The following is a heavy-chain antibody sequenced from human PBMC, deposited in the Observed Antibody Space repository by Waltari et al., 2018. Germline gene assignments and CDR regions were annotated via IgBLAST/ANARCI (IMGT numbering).Heavy chain of an antibody. V-gene: IGHV1-2*02. J-gene: IGHJ4*02. Sequence: QVQLVQSGAEVKKPGASVKVPGQASEYTFTGSSMPGVRPAPGQGLEWMGLINPNSGGTNYAQKFQGRVTMTRDTYITTAYMELSRLTSDDTAMYYCARERYFGSASRRGLFHYWGQGTRVTVSS. CDR2: INPNSGGT. D-gene: IGHD3-10*01. CDR1: EYTFTGSS. CDR3: ARERYFGSASRRGLFHY.